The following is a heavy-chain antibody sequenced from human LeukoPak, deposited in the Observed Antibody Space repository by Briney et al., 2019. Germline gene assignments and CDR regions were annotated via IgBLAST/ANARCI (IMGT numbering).Heavy chain of an antibody. Sequence: ASVKDSCKASGYTFTSYYMHWLRPAPGQGLDWMGIINPSGGSTRYAQKFQGRVTMTRDTSTSTVYMELSSLSSEDTAVYYCARGTTSGFGEEIKYDYWGQGTLVTVSS. CDR3: ARGTTSGFGEEIKYDY. J-gene: IGHJ4*02. CDR1: GYTFTSYY. CDR2: INPSGGST. D-gene: IGHD3-10*01. V-gene: IGHV1-46*01.